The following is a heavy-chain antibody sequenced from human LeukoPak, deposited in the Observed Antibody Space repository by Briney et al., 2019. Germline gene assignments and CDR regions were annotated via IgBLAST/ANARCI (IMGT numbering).Heavy chain of an antibody. Sequence: PGGSLRLSCAASGFTFSSYTMNWVRQAPGKGLEWVSSISSSSSYIYYADSMKGRFTISRDNAKNSLYLQMNSLRVDDTAVYYCAREANYYGSGSFPFDPWGQGTLVTVSS. D-gene: IGHD3-10*01. J-gene: IGHJ5*02. CDR3: AREANYYGSGSFPFDP. CDR1: GFTFSSYT. V-gene: IGHV3-21*01. CDR2: ISSSSSYI.